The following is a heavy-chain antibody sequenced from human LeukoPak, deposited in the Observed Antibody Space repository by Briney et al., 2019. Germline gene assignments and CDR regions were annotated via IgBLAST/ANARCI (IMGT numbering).Heavy chain of an antibody. J-gene: IGHJ5*02. CDR3: ARHGIYYGLGSSYGLPNWFDP. V-gene: IGHV4-39*01. CDR2: IYYSGST. CDR1: GGSISSTHYY. D-gene: IGHD3-10*01. Sequence: SETLSLTCTVSGGSISSTHYYWGWIRQPPGKGLEWIGSIYYSGSTYYNPSLKSRVTMSVDRSKNQSSLKLSSVTAADTAVYYCARHGIYYGLGSSYGLPNWFDPWGQGTLVTVSS.